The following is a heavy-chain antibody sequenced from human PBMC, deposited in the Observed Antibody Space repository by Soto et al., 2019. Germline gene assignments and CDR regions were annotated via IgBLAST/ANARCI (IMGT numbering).Heavy chain of an antibody. V-gene: IGHV5-51*01. D-gene: IGHD6-13*01. CDR1: GYSFTSYW. CDR2: IYPGDSDT. CDR3: ARHHGSPGSYFGLDV. J-gene: IGHJ6*02. Sequence: PGESLEISCKGSGYSFTSYWINWVRQMPGKGLEWMGIIYPGDSDTRYSPSFQGQVTISADKSIDTAYLQWRSLKASDTAVYYCARHHGSPGSYFGLDVWGQGTTVTVSS.